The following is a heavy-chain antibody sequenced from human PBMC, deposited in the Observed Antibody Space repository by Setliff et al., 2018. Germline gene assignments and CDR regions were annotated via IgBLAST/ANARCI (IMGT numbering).Heavy chain of an antibody. V-gene: IGHV1-46*01. CDR2: INPSGGST. CDR3: ARDGRVPAYYYDSSGYTHDAFDI. CDR1: GYTFTSYY. J-gene: IGHJ3*02. D-gene: IGHD3-22*01. Sequence: GASVKVSCKASGYTFTSYYMHWVRQAPGQGLEWMGIINPSGGSTSYAQKFQGRVTMTRDTSTSTVYMELSSLRSEDTAVYYCARDGRVPAYYYDSSGYTHDAFDIWGQGTMVTVS.